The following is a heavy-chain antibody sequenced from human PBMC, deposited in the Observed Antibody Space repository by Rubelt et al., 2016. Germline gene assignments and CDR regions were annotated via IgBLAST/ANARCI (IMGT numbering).Heavy chain of an antibody. Sequence: GRFTISRDNSKNTLYLQMSSLRAEDTAVYYCARFGDLGYWGQGTLVTVSS. V-gene: IGHV3-64D*06. D-gene: IGHD3-10*01. CDR3: ARFGDLGY. J-gene: IGHJ4*02.